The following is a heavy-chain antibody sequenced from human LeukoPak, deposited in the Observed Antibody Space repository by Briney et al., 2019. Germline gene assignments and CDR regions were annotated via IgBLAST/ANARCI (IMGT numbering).Heavy chain of an antibody. CDR1: GFTFSDYY. V-gene: IGHV3-11*01. CDR3: ARGAEYYAIWRGYAGYSDY. D-gene: IGHD3-3*01. CDR2: ISSSGSTI. J-gene: IGHJ4*02. Sequence: GGSLRLSCAASGFTFSDYYMSWLRQAPGKGLEWVSYISSSGSTIYYADSVKGRFTISRDNAKNSLYLQMNSLRAEDTAVYFCARGAEYYAIWRGYAGYSDYWGQGISVTVSS.